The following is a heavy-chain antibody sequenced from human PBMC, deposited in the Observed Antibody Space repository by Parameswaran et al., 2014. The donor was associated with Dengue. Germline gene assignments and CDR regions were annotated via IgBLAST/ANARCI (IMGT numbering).Heavy chain of an antibody. CDR3: ARSWGDRGSSWYSGFDY. D-gene: IGHD6-13*01. Sequence: WIRQPPGKGLEWVSYISSSGSTIYYADSVKGRFTISRDNAKNSLYLQMNSLRAEDTAVYYCARSWGDRGSSWYSGFDYWGQGTLVTVSS. J-gene: IGHJ4*02. V-gene: IGHV3-48*03. CDR2: ISSSGSTI.